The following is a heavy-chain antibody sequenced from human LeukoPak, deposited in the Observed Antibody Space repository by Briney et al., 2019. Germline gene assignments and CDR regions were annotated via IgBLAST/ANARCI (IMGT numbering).Heavy chain of an antibody. J-gene: IGHJ4*02. CDR2: ISHSGRT. D-gene: IGHD3-22*01. CDR1: DGSITTEDYF. CDR3: ARVNQEDYYDSSGYYSPFDF. V-gene: IGHV4-30-2*01. Sequence: SQTLSLTCTVSDGSITTEDYFWSWIRQPPGKGLEWIGYISHSGRTSSNPSLGSRLTMSVDRSQNQFSLTLSSVTAADTAMYYCARVNQEDYYDSSGYYSPFDFWGQGTLVTVSS.